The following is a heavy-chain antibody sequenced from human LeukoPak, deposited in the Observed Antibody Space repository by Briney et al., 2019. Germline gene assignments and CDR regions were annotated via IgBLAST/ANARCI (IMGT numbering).Heavy chain of an antibody. Sequence: PGTSLRLSCAASGFTFSSFAIHWVRQAPGKGLKWVAVISSDGSNKFYADSVRGRFTISRDNSKNTLNLQMNSLRPEDTAVYYCARDRPVGVPIAISYDLDSWGQGTLVSVSS. CDR3: ARDRPVGVPIAISYDLDS. CDR1: GFTFSSFA. D-gene: IGHD2-2*02. CDR2: ISSDGSNK. J-gene: IGHJ4*02. V-gene: IGHV3-30*01.